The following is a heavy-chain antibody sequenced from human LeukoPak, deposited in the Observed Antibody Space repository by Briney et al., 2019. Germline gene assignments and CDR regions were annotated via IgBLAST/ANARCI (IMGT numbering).Heavy chain of an antibody. D-gene: IGHD2-2*01. CDR3: AKDRPRCSTTTCYSYFDY. CDR1: GFTFSSYG. J-gene: IGHJ4*02. CDR2: IRYDGSNE. Sequence: GGSLRLSCAASGFTFSSYGIHWVRQAPGKGLEWVAFIRYDGSNENYADSVKGRFTTSRDDSKNMVSLQMNSLRAEDTAVYDCAKDRPRCSTTTCYSYFDYWGQGTLVTVSS. V-gene: IGHV3-30*02.